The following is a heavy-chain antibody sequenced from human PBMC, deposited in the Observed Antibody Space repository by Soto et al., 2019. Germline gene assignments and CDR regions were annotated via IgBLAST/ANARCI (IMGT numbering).Heavy chain of an antibody. V-gene: IGHV4-59*01. CDR1: GGSISSYY. CDR2: IYYSGST. J-gene: IGHJ4*02. Sequence: SETLSLTCTVSGGSISSYYWSWIRQPPGKGLEWIGYIYYSGSTKYNPSLKSRVTISVDTSKNQFSLKLSSVTAADTAVYYCARTYDSSGYYFHFDYWGQGTLVTAPQ. CDR3: ARTYDSSGYYFHFDY. D-gene: IGHD3-22*01.